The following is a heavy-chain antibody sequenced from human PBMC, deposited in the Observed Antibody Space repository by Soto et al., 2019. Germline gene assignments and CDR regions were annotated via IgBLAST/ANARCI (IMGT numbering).Heavy chain of an antibody. D-gene: IGHD3-22*01. CDR3: ARVIFHYYDSSGYVDY. J-gene: IGHJ4*02. CDR2: IYYSGST. CDR1: GGSISSYY. Sequence: PSETLSLTCTVSGGSISSYYWSWIRQPPGKGLEWIGYIYYSGSTNYNPSLKSRVTISVDTSKNQFSLKLSSVTAADTAVYYCARVIFHYYDSSGYVDYWGQGTLVTVSS. V-gene: IGHV4-59*01.